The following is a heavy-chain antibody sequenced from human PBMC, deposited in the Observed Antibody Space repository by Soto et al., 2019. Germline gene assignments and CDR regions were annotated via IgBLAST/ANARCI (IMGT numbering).Heavy chain of an antibody. CDR1: GDSVSSNSAA. CDR2: TYYRSKWYN. V-gene: IGHV6-1*01. Sequence: QVQLQQSGPGLVKPSQTLSLTCAISGDSVSSNSAAWNWIRQSPSRGLEWLGRTYYRSKWYNDYAVSVKSRIPINPATSKNQFSLQLNSVTPEDTAVYYCARVVMAAACNRTIIRWFDPWGQGTLVTVSS. CDR3: ARVVMAAACNRTIIRWFDP. J-gene: IGHJ5*02. D-gene: IGHD6-13*01.